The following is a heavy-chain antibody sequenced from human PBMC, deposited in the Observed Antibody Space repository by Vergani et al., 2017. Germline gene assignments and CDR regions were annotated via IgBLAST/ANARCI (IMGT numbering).Heavy chain of an antibody. J-gene: IGHJ2*01. D-gene: IGHD6-13*01. Sequence: QVQLQQWGAGLLKPSETLSLTCAVYGGSFSGYYWSWIRQPPGKGLEWIGEINHSGSTNYNPSLKSRVTISVDTSKNQFSLKLSSVTAADTAVYYCARGSQQLVPRYFDLWGRGTLVTVSS. CDR3: ARGSQQLVPRYFDL. CDR2: INHSGST. V-gene: IGHV4-34*01. CDR1: GGSFSGYY.